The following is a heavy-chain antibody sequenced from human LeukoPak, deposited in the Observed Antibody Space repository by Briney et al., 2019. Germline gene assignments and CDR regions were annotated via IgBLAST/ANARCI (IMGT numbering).Heavy chain of an antibody. J-gene: IGHJ4*02. V-gene: IGHV3-49*03. CDR1: GFTFGDYS. Sequence: GGSLRLSCTASGFTFGDYSMAWFRQAPGKGLEWVSFIRNKASGGTTEHAASVRGRFTTSRDDSKSIAYLQMNSLKTEDTALYYCTRDRIMTDFWGQGTLVTVSS. D-gene: IGHD2-15*01. CDR3: TRDRIMTDF. CDR2: IRNKASGGTT.